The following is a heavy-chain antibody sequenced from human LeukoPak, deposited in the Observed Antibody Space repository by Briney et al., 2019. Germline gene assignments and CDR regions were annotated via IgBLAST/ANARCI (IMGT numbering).Heavy chain of an antibody. CDR3: ASYCSSTSCYRGLEYFQH. CDR2: IDYSGST. CDR1: GGSISSSSYY. Sequence: SETLSLTCTVSGGSISSSSYYWGWIRQPPGKGLEWIGSIDYSGSTYYNPSLKSRVTISVDTSKNQFSLKLSSVTAADTAVYYCASYCSSTSCYRGLEYFQHWGQGTLVTVSS. D-gene: IGHD2-2*02. J-gene: IGHJ1*01. V-gene: IGHV4-39*01.